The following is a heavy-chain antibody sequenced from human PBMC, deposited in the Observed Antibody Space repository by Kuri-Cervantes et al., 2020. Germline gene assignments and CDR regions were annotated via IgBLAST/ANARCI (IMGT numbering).Heavy chain of an antibody. V-gene: IGHV1-8*01. Sequence: ASVKVSCKASGYTFTGYDINWVRQATGQGLEWMGWMNPDSGNTGYAQKLQGRVTMTTDTSTSTAYMELRSLRSDDTAVYYCARDGGSGGKFDPWGQGTLVTVSS. J-gene: IGHJ5*02. CDR3: ARDGGSGGKFDP. CDR1: GYTFTGYD. CDR2: MNPDSGNT. D-gene: IGHD3-10*01.